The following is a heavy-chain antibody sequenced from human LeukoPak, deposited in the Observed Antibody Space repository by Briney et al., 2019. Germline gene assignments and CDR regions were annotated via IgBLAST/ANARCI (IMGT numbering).Heavy chain of an antibody. CDR3: ARDAQRGFDYSNSLKN. CDR1: GFIFSHHG. Sequence: GGSLRLSCAASGFIFSHHGMHWVRQAPGKGLEWVAVIWSDSTNRFYADSVKGRFTISRDNSQNTVFLQMNSLRVKDTAIFYCARDAQRGFDYSNSLKNWGHGTLVTVSS. CDR2: IWSDSTNR. D-gene: IGHD4-11*01. V-gene: IGHV3-33*01. J-gene: IGHJ4*01.